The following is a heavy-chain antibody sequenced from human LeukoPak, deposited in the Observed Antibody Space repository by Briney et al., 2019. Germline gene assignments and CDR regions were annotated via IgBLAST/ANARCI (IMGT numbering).Heavy chain of an antibody. J-gene: IGHJ4*02. Sequence: ASVKVSCKASGYTFTSYGISWVRQAPGQGLEWMGWISAYNGNTNYAQKLQGRVTMTTDTSTSTAYMELRSLRSDDTAVYYCARVFGPYCSGGSCYSIHYFDYWGQGTLVTVSS. V-gene: IGHV1-18*01. CDR3: ARVFGPYCSGGSCYSIHYFDY. D-gene: IGHD2-15*01. CDR1: GYTFTSYG. CDR2: ISAYNGNT.